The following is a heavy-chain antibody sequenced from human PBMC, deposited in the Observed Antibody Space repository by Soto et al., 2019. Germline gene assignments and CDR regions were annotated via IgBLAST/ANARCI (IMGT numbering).Heavy chain of an antibody. Sequence: EVQLVESGGGLVQPGGSLRLSCAASGFTFSSYDMHWVRQVIGKGLEWVSTIGTAGDTYYSGSVEGRFTISRERAXXSLYLQMNNLRAGDTALYYCARGIVARLIDYWGQGTLVTVSS. D-gene: IGHD5-12*01. CDR1: GFTFSSYD. J-gene: IGHJ4*02. V-gene: IGHV3-13*01. CDR3: ARGIVARLIDY. CDR2: IGTAGDT.